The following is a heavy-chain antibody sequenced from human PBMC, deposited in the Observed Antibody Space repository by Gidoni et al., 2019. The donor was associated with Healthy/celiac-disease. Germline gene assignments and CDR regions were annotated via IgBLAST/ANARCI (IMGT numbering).Heavy chain of an antibody. CDR2: IYTSGST. Sequence: QVQLQESGPGLVKPSETLSLTCTVSGGSISSYYWSWLRQPAGKGLERIGRIYTSGSTNYNPSLKSRVTMSVDTSKNQFSLKLSSVTAADTAVYYCARDGGLRSFDPWGQGTLVTVSS. CDR1: GGSISSYY. CDR3: ARDGGLRSFDP. J-gene: IGHJ5*02. D-gene: IGHD4-17*01. V-gene: IGHV4-4*07.